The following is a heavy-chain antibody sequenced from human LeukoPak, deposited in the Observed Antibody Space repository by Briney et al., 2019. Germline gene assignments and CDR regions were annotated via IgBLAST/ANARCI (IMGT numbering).Heavy chain of an antibody. CDR3: ARNPPRYFN. CDR1: GFTFSSYW. CDR2: IQQDGSEK. J-gene: IGHJ4*02. D-gene: IGHD1-26*01. V-gene: IGHV3-7*05. Sequence: GGSLRLSCAASGFTFSSYWMIWDRQAPGKGLEWVANIQQDGSEKYYVDSVKGRFTISRDNAKNSLYLQMNSLSAEDTAVYYCARNPPRYFNWGQGTLVTVSS.